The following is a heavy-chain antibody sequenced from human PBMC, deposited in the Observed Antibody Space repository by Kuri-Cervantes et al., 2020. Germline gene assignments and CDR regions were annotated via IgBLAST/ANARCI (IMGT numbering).Heavy chain of an antibody. CDR2: INSDGSST. V-gene: IGHV3-74*01. D-gene: IGHD6-13*01. CDR1: GFTFSSYW. J-gene: IGHJ1*01. CDR3: AGGQQVAHEYFQY. Sequence: GGSLRLSCAASGFTFSSYWMHWVRQAPGKGLVWVSRINSDGSSTSYADSVKGRVTISRDNAGNSLYLQMNSLRDEDTAVYYCAGGQQVAHEYFQYWGQGTLVTVSS.